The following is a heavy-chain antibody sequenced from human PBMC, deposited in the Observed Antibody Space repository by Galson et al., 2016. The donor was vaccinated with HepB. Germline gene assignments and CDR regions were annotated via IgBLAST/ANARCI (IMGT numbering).Heavy chain of an antibody. CDR3: AVVGDVSRD. V-gene: IGHV3-66*01. Sequence: SLRLSCAASGFTVSDCSMIWVRQAPGKGLEWVSLIYRGGSRHYADSVKGRFTISRDNSKNTLYLQMSSLKVEDTAVYYCAVVGDVSRDWGQGILVTVSS. CDR1: GFTVSDCS. D-gene: IGHD3-22*01. CDR2: IYRGGSR. J-gene: IGHJ4*02.